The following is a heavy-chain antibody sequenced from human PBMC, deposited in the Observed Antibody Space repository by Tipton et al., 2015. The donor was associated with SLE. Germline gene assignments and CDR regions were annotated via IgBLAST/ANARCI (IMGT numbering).Heavy chain of an antibody. CDR3: ARDARVIAALDAFDV. CDR2: INSGSTTI. CDR1: GFTFPTYS. V-gene: IGHV3-48*01. J-gene: IGHJ3*01. D-gene: IGHD6-6*01. Sequence: SLRLSCAASGFTFPTYSMNWVRQAPGKGLEWLSYINSGSTTIYYADSVKGRFTVSRDNANNSLYLQMNGLRVEDTALYYCARDARVIAALDAFDVWGQGTVVTVSS.